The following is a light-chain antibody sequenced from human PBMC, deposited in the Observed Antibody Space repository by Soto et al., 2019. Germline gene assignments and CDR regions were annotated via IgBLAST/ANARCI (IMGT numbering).Light chain of an antibody. CDR3: CSYAGSYSLYV. CDR1: SSDVGGYNY. V-gene: IGLV2-11*01. J-gene: IGLJ1*01. CDR2: DVS. Sequence: QSALTQPRSVSGSPGQSVTISCTGTSSDVGGYNYVSWYQQHPGKAPKLMIYDVSKRPSGVPDRFSGSKSGNTASLTISGLQAEDGADYYCCSYAGSYSLYVFGTGTKVTVL.